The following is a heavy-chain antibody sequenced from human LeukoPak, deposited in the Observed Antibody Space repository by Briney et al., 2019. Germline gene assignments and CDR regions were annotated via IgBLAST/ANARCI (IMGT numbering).Heavy chain of an antibody. CDR1: GGSISSGDYY. CDR2: IYYSGST. J-gene: IGHJ5*02. V-gene: IGHV4-30-4*01. D-gene: IGHD3/OR15-3a*01. Sequence: PSETLSLTCTVSGGSISSGDYYWSWIRQPPGKGLEWIGYIYYSGSTYYNPSLKSRVTISVDTSKNQFSLKLSSVTAADTAVYYCARGRLKGDWFPYEGGRFDPWGQGTLVTVSS. CDR3: ARGRLKGDWFPYEGGRFDP.